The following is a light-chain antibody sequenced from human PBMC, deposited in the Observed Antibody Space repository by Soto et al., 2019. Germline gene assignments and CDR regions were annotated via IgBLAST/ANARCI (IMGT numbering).Light chain of an antibody. CDR1: SSNIGSNT. J-gene: IGLJ1*01. CDR3: AAWDDSLNYV. CDR2: SNN. V-gene: IGLV1-44*01. Sequence: QSVLTQPPSASGTPGQRVTISCSGSSSNIGSNTVNWYQQLPGTAPKLLIYSNNQRPSGVPDRFSGSKSGTSASLAISGLQSEDGADYYCAAWDDSLNYVFGTGTKVPVL.